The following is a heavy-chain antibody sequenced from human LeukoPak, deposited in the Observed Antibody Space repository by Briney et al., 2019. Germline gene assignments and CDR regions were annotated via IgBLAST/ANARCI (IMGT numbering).Heavy chain of an antibody. J-gene: IGHJ4*02. Sequence: PGGSLRLSCATSGFPFETNAMSWVRQAPGKGLDWVATIGNTETFYADSVTGRFTISRDNSKNTVNLQMNRLRVEDTAIYYCAKDWIQFNRVFDCFDSWGQGTLVTVSS. D-gene: IGHD5-18*01. CDR2: IGNTET. V-gene: IGHV3-23*01. CDR1: GFPFETNA. CDR3: AKDWIQFNRVFDCFDS.